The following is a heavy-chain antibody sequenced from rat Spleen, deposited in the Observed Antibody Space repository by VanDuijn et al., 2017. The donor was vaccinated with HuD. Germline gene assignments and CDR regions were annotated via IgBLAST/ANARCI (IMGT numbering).Heavy chain of an antibody. CDR2: ITNTGGST. Sequence: EVHLVESGGGLVQPGRSLKLSCAASGFAFRNYGMAWVRQTLTKGLEWVASITNTGGSTYYPDSVKGRFTISRDNAKSTLYLQMNSLRSEDTATYYCTRNGGIGTTYYFDYWGQGVMVTVSS. CDR3: TRNGGIGTTYYFDY. D-gene: IGHD1-5*01. CDR1: GFAFRNYG. J-gene: IGHJ2*01. V-gene: IGHV5S13*01.